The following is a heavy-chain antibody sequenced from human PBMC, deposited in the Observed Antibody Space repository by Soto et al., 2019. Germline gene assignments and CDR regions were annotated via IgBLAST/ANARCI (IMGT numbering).Heavy chain of an antibody. CDR3: AKNVDGHNYWGFDY. CDR1: GFTFSSYA. D-gene: IGHD2-21*01. V-gene: IGHV3-23*01. Sequence: GGSLRLSCAASGFTFSSYAMSWVRQAPGKGLEWVPGVGARGGSAYYADSVKGRFTISRDNSKNTLYLQMNSLRAEDTATYYCAKNVDGHNYWGFDYWGQGTLVTVSS. CDR2: VGARGGSA. J-gene: IGHJ4*02.